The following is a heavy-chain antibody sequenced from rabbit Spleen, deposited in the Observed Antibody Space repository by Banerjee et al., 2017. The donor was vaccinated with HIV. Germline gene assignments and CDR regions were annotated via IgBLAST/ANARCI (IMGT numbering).Heavy chain of an antibody. CDR1: GFSFSSSYY. V-gene: IGHV1S45*01. J-gene: IGHJ4*01. CDR2: IYTGSSGST. D-gene: IGHD2-1*01. Sequence: QEQLVESGGDLVKPGTSLTLTCTASGFSFSSSYYICWVRQAPGKGLECIACIYTGSSGSTYYASWAKGRFTISKTSSTTVTLQMTSLTAADTATYFCARGSATMTMVITGYYLSLWGPGTLVTVS. CDR3: ARGSATMTMVITGYYLSL.